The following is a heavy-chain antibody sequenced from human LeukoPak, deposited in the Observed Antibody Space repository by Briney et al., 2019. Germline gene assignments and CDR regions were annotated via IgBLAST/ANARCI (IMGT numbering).Heavy chain of an antibody. Sequence: SSETLSLTCTVSGGSISSSSYYWGWIRQPPGKGLEWIGSIYYSGSTYYNPSLKSRVTISVDKSKNQFSLKLNSLTAADTAVYYCARDGEGGPPSFFDYWGQGILVTVSS. D-gene: IGHD3-10*01. J-gene: IGHJ4*02. V-gene: IGHV4-39*07. CDR3: ARDGEGGPPSFFDY. CDR2: IYYSGST. CDR1: GGSISSSSYY.